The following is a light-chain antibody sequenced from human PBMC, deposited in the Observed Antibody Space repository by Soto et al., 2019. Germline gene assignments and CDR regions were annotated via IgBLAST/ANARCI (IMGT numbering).Light chain of an antibody. Sequence: DIQLTQSPSFLSASVGDRVTITCRASQGISTYLAWYQQKPGKAPKLLISAASTLESGVPSRFSGSGSGTEFTLTISSLQPEDFATYYCQLVKSYLFTFGPGTKVDIK. CDR1: QGISTY. J-gene: IGKJ3*01. CDR3: QLVKSYLFT. V-gene: IGKV1-9*01. CDR2: AAS.